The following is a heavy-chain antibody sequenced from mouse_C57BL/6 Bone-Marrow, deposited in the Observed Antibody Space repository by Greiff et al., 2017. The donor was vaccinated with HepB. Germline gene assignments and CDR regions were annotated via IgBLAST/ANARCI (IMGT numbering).Heavy chain of an antibody. D-gene: IGHD1-1*01. V-gene: IGHV2-2*01. J-gene: IGHJ3*01. CDR1: GFSLTSYG. CDR3: ARNSHYSVGGAC. CDR2: IWSGGST. Sequence: QVQLQQSGPGLVQPSQSLSITCTVSGFSLTSYGVHWVRQSPGKGLEWLGVIWSGGSTDYNAAFISRLSISKDNSKSQVFFKMNSLQADDTAIYYCARNSHYSVGGACWGQGTLVTVSA.